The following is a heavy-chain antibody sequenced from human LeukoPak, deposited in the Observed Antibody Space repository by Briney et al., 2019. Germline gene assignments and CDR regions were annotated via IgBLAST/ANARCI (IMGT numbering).Heavy chain of an antibody. CDR2: ISGSGGST. Sequence: GGSLRLSCVVSGFTFSSYAMSWVRQAPGKGLEWVSAISGSGGSTYYADSVKGRSTISRDNSKNTLYLQMNSLRAEDTAVYYCAKDRFLEWSFDYWGQGTLVTVSS. CDR3: AKDRFLEWSFDY. J-gene: IGHJ4*02. CDR1: GFTFSSYA. V-gene: IGHV3-23*01. D-gene: IGHD3-3*01.